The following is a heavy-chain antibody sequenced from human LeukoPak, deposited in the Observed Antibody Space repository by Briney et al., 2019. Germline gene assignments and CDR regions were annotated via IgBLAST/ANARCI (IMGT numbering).Heavy chain of an antibody. CDR3: AELGITMIGGV. V-gene: IGHV3-48*03. J-gene: IGHJ6*04. D-gene: IGHD3-10*02. CDR2: ISCSGSTI. CDR1: GFTFSSYE. Sequence: GGSLRLSCAASGFTFSSYEMNWVRQAPGKGLEWVSYISCSGSTIYYAYSVKRQFTISRDNAKNSLYLQMNSLRAEDTAVYYCAELGITMIGGVWGKGTPVTISS.